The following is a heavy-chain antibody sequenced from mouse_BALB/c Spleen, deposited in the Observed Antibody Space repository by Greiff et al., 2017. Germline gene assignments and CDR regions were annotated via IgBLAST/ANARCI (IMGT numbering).Heavy chain of an antibody. CDR3: ARRGLDYAMDY. CDR1: GYTFSSYW. CDR2: ILPGSGST. Sequence: QVQLKQPGAELVKPGASVKISCKATGYTFSSYWIEWVKQRPGHGLEWIGEILPGSGSTNYNEKFKGKATFTADTSSNTAYMQLSSLTSEDSAVYYCARRGLDYAMDYWGQGTSVTVSS. D-gene: IGHD3-3*01. J-gene: IGHJ4*01. V-gene: IGHV1-9*01.